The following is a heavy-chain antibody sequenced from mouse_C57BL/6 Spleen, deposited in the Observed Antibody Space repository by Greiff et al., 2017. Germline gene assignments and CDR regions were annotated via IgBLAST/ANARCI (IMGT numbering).Heavy chain of an antibody. Sequence: VQLLQPGAELVKPGASVKLSCKASGYTFTSYWMHWVKQRPGQGLEWIGMIRPNSGSTNYNEKFKSKATLTVDKSSSTAYMQLSSLKSEDSAVYYCARENDYYGSPYYFDYWGQGTTLTVSS. V-gene: IGHV1-64*01. CDR2: IRPNSGST. CDR3: ARENDYYGSPYYFDY. J-gene: IGHJ2*01. CDR1: GYTFTSYW. D-gene: IGHD1-1*01.